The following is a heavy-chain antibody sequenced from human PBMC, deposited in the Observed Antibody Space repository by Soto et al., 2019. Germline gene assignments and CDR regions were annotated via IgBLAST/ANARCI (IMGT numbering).Heavy chain of an antibody. J-gene: IGHJ6*02. D-gene: IGHD3-16*01. V-gene: IGHV4-31*03. CDR2: IYYSGHT. CDR1: GDSISVGGYY. Sequence: QVQLQESGPGLVRPSQTLSLTCTVSGDSISVGGYYWGWIRQHPGKGLEWIGYIYYSGHTYYNPSLKSRVTISVDTSKNQFSLKLTSVTAADTAVYYCARGIRSWGQGTTVTVSS. CDR3: ARGIRS.